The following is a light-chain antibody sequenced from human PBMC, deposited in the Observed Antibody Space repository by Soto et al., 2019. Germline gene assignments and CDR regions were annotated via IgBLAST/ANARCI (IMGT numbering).Light chain of an antibody. CDR2: DAS. CDR3: QQRSNWPPGI. V-gene: IGKV3-11*01. Sequence: EIGLTQSPATLSLSRGERATLSCRASQSVSSYLAWYQQKPGQAPRLLIYDASNRATGIPARFSGSGSGTDFTLTISSLEPEDFAVYYCQQRSNWPPGIFGPGTKVD. CDR1: QSVSSY. J-gene: IGKJ3*01.